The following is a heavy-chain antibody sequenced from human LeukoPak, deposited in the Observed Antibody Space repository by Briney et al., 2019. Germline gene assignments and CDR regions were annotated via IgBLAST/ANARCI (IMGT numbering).Heavy chain of an antibody. CDR1: GYSLTSYW. CDR3: AIQGYCSSTSCYSDY. CDR2: IYPGDSDT. Sequence: GVSLKISCKGSGYSLTSYWIGWVRQMPGKGLEWMGIIYPGDSDTRYSPSFQGQVTISADKSISTAYLQWSSLKASDTAMYYCAIQGYCSSTSCYSDYWGQGTLVTVSS. J-gene: IGHJ4*02. V-gene: IGHV5-51*01. D-gene: IGHD2-2*02.